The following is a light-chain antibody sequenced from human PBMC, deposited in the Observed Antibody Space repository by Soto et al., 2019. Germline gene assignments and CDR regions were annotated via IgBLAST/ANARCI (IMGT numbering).Light chain of an antibody. CDR3: QQYNKWPLT. CDR1: QSVAGN. Sequence: EIVMTQSPATLSVSPGERATLSCRASQSVAGNLAWYQQNPGQAPRLLIYGASTRATGIPTRFSGGGSGTEFTLTISSLQSEDFVIDYCQQYNKWPLTFGGGTKVEIK. J-gene: IGKJ4*01. CDR2: GAS. V-gene: IGKV3-15*01.